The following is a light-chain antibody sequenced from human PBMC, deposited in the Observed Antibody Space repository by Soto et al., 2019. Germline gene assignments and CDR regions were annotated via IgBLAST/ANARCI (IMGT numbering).Light chain of an antibody. CDR2: NVS. V-gene: IGLV2-14*01. Sequence: SALTQPPSASGSPGQSVAISCTGTSSDVGGYNYVSWYQQHPGKAPKLMIYNVSNRPSGVSNRFSGSKSGNTASLTISGLQAEDEADYFCTSSTSGSLYVFGTGTKVTV. J-gene: IGLJ1*01. CDR3: TSSTSGSLYV. CDR1: SSDVGGYNY.